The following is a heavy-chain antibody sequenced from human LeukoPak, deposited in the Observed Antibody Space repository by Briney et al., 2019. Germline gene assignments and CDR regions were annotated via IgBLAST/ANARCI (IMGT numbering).Heavy chain of an antibody. CDR2: LNWNGGSA. Sequence: PGGSLRLSCAASLFTFDDYGMSWVRQAPGKGLEWVSGLNWNGGSAGYADSVKGRFTISRDNAKNSLFLQMNSLRAEDTALYYCARWRYCTGGSCNPKTKYYFDYWGQGTLVTVSS. CDR1: LFTFDDYG. V-gene: IGHV3-20*04. D-gene: IGHD2-15*01. CDR3: ARWRYCTGGSCNPKTKYYFDY. J-gene: IGHJ4*02.